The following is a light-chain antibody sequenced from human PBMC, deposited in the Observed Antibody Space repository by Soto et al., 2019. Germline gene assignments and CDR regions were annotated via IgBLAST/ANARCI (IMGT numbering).Light chain of an antibody. CDR2: GAS. CDR3: QQYGSSPPWT. Sequence: IVLTQSPGTLSLSPGERASLSCRASQSVSSNYVAWFQQKPGQAPRLLISGASNRASDIPDRFSGSGSWTDFTLTISRLEPEDFAVYYCQQYGSSPPWTFGQGTKVDIK. V-gene: IGKV3-20*01. CDR1: QSVSSNY. J-gene: IGKJ1*01.